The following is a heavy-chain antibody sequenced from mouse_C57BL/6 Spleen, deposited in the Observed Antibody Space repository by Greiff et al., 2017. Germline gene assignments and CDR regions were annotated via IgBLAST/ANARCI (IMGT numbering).Heavy chain of an antibody. Sequence: QVQLQQSGAELMKPGASVKLSCKATGYTFTGYWIEWVKQRPGHGLEWIGEILPGSGSTNYNEKFKGKATFTADTSSNTAYMQLSSLTTEDSAIXYCARSRQFITTVVALDYWGQGTTLTVSS. CDR2: ILPGSGST. CDR3: ARSRQFITTVVALDY. J-gene: IGHJ2*01. D-gene: IGHD1-1*01. V-gene: IGHV1-9*01. CDR1: GYTFTGYW.